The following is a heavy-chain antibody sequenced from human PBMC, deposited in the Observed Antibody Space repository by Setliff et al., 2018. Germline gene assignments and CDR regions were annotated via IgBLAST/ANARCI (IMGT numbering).Heavy chain of an antibody. D-gene: IGHD6-13*01. CDR3: ARQPYSTTYYYYYYYMDV. CDR2: IFYTGST. CDR1: NGSISSGNYF. V-gene: IGHV4-39*01. Sequence: PSETLSLTCTVSNGSISSGNYFWGWIRQPPGKGLEWMGSIFYTGSTYYSPSLKSRVTMSIDTSKNQVSLNLNSVTAADTAVYYCARQPYSTTYYYYYYYMDVWGKGTTVTVSS. J-gene: IGHJ6*03.